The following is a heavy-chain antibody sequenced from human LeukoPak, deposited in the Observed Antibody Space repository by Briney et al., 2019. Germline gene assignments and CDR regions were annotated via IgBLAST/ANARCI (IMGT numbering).Heavy chain of an antibody. CDR2: IKQDGSEK. J-gene: IGHJ4*02. D-gene: IGHD7-27*01. Sequence: GGSLRLSCAASGFTFSSSWMSWVRQAPGKGLEWVANIKQDGSEKYYVDSVKGRFTTSRDNARSSLYLQMTSLRAEDTADNYCGRGHWGLDYWGQGALVTVSS. V-gene: IGHV3-7*01. CDR3: GRGHWGLDY. CDR1: GFTFSSSW.